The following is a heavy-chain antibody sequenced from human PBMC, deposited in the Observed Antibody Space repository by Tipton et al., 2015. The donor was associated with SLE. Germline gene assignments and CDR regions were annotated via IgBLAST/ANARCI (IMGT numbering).Heavy chain of an antibody. J-gene: IGHJ3*02. V-gene: IGHV1-46*01. Sequence: QVQLVQSGAEVKKPGASVKVSCKASGYTFTSYYMHWVRQAPGQGLEWMGIINPSGGSTSNAQKFQGRVTMTRDTSTSTVYMELSSLRSEDTAVYYCARAPVRGEMSDRKAFDIWGQGTMVTVSS. D-gene: IGHD3-10*01. CDR2: INPSGGST. CDR1: GYTFTSYY. CDR3: ARAPVRGEMSDRKAFDI.